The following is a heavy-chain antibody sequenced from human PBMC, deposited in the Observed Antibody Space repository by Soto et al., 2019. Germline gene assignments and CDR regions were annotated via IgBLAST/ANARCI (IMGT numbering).Heavy chain of an antibody. J-gene: IGHJ6*02. D-gene: IGHD1-1*01. V-gene: IGHV3-23*01. CDR2: ISGSGGST. Sequence: PGGSLRLSCAASGFTFSSYAMSWVRQAPRKGLEWVSAISGSGGSTYYADSVKGRFTISRDNSKNTLYLQMNSLRAEDTAVYYCAIGARTGTTLFAYYYYGMDVWGQGTTVTVSS. CDR3: AIGARTGTTLFAYYYYGMDV. CDR1: GFTFSSYA.